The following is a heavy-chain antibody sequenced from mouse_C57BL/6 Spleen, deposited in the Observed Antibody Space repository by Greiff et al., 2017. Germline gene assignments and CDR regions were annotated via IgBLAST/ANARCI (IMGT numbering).Heavy chain of an antibody. Sequence: QVQLQQPGAELVKPGASVKLSCKASGYTFTSYWMHWVKQRPGQGLEWIGMIHPNSGSTNYNEKFKSKATLTVDKSSSTAYMQLSSLTSEDSAVYYCARSGGDWGYDGMDYWGQGTSVTVSS. CDR1: GYTFTSYW. D-gene: IGHD3-1*01. CDR3: ARSGGDWGYDGMDY. J-gene: IGHJ4*01. CDR2: IHPNSGST. V-gene: IGHV1-64*01.